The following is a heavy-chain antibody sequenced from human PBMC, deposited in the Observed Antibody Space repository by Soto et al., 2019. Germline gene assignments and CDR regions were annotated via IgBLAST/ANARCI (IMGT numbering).Heavy chain of an antibody. CDR3: ARVGLSSAYMSSRRHDH. V-gene: IGHV3-72*01. D-gene: IGHD2-21*01. J-gene: IGHJ4*02. CDR1: GFTFSDHY. CDR2: IKNKANSYRT. Sequence: EVQLVESGGALVQPGGSLRLSCAASGFTFSDHYMDWIRQAPGKGLEWVGRIKNKANSYRTEYAASVKGRFSNSRDDSKNSMFLQMTSLETEAAAVYYGARVGLSSAYMSSRRHDHWGQGTLVTVSS.